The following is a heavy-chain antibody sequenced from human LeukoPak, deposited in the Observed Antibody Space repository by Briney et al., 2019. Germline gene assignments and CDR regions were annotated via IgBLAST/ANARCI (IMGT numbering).Heavy chain of an antibody. J-gene: IGHJ5*02. CDR1: GFTFSSYS. V-gene: IGHV3-21*01. D-gene: IGHD4-17*01. CDR2: ISSSSSYI. Sequence: GGSLRLSCAASGFTFSSYSMNWVRQAPGKGLEWVSFISSSSSYIYYADSVKGRFTISRDNAKNSLYLQMNSLRAEDTAVYYCARDFMTTVTTIAWGQGTLVTVSS. CDR3: ARDFMTTVTTIA.